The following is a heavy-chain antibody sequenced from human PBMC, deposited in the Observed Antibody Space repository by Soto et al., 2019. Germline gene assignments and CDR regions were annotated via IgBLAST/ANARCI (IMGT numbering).Heavy chain of an antibody. V-gene: IGHV3-21*01. CDR2: INNSHLYM. D-gene: IGHD2-2*01. J-gene: IGHJ6*02. CDR3: ARVSSHYYYSMDV. CDR1: RFTFNTYN. Sequence: KPGGSLRLSCAASRFTFNTYNMKWVRQAPGKGLVWVSFINNSHLYMYHADSMKGRFTISRDNAKRSLFLQMNSLGAEDTAVYYCARVSSHYYYSMDVWGQGTTVTV.